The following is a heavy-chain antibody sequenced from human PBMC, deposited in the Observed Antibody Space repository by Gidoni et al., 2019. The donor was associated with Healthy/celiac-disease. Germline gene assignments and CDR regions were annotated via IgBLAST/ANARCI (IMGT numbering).Heavy chain of an antibody. V-gene: IGHV3-9*01. CDR1: GFTFADYA. Sequence: EVQLVESGGGLVQPGRSLRLSCAASGFTFADYAMHWVRQAPGKGLEWVSGISWNSGSIGYADSVKGRFTISRDNAKNSLYLQMNSLRAEDTALYYCAKDEGPGVSGYSYGSLDYYYYGMDVWGQGTTVTVSS. D-gene: IGHD5-18*01. J-gene: IGHJ6*02. CDR3: AKDEGPGVSGYSYGSLDYYYYGMDV. CDR2: ISWNSGSI.